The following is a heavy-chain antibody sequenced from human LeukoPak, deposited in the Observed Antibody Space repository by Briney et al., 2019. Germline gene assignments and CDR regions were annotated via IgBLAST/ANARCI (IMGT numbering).Heavy chain of an antibody. V-gene: IGHV3-11*04. Sequence: PGGSLRLSCAASGFPFRDYYMTWIRQAPGKGLEWISYISRSGDTLYYADSVEGRFTISRDNAKNSLFLQMNSLRAEDTAVYYCARPRTKSSSWYPYYYYGMDVWGQGTTVTVSS. CDR3: ARPRTKSSSWYPYYYYGMDV. CDR1: GFPFRDYY. CDR2: ISRSGDTL. D-gene: IGHD6-13*01. J-gene: IGHJ6*02.